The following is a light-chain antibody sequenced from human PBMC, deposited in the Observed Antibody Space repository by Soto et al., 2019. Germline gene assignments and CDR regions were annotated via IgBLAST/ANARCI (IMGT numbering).Light chain of an antibody. CDR2: ATS. J-gene: IGKJ3*01. CDR3: QQYGGSPFT. Sequence: EIVLTQSPGTLSLSPGERVMVSCRASQTINSKFLAWYQQKHGQAPRLLIYATSYRATGTPDRFSGSGSGTDFTLTINRLEPADVAVYFCQQYGGSPFTFGRGTRVDI. CDR1: QTINSKF. V-gene: IGKV3-20*01.